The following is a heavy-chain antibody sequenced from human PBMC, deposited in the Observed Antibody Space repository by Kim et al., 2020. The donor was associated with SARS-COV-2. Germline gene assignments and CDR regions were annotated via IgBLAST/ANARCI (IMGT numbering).Heavy chain of an antibody. D-gene: IGHD6-19*01. CDR3: ARRTTVALLNAFDI. V-gene: IGHV1-69*01. J-gene: IGHJ3*02. Sequence: AQKFQGRVTITADESTSTAYMELSSLRSEDTAVYYCARRTTVALLNAFDIWGQGTMVTVSS.